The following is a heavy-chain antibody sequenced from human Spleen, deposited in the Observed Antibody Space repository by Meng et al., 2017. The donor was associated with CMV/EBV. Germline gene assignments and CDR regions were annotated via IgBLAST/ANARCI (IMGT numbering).Heavy chain of an antibody. CDR3: AKDDYGGNSPLDF. V-gene: IGHV3-30*02. D-gene: IGHD4-23*01. CDR2: IRYDGSNE. J-gene: IGHJ4*02. CDR1: GFSLSTYS. Sequence: GESLKISCGASGFSLSTYSMNWVRQAPGKGLEWVAFIRYDGSNEYYADSVKGRFTISRDNSKNTLYLQMNSLRAEDTAVYYCAKDDYGGNSPLDFWGQGTLVTVSS.